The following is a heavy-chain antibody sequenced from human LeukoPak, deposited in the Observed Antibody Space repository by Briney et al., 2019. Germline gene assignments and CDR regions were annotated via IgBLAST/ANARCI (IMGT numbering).Heavy chain of an antibody. CDR1: RFTFDSYE. D-gene: IGHD3-22*01. CDR2: ISGSGGST. J-gene: IGHJ4*02. V-gene: IGHV3-23*01. Sequence: PGGSLRLSCAASRFTFDSYEMNWVRQAPGKGLEWVSAISGSGGSTYYADSVKGRFTMSSDNSKNTLYLQMNSLRAEDTAVYYCAKAGIVVVITTFYFDYWGQGTLVTVSS. CDR3: AKAGIVVVITTFYFDY.